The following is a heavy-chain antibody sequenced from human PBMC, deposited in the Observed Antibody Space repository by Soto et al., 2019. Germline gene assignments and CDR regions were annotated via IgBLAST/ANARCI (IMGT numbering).Heavy chain of an antibody. D-gene: IGHD5-12*01. CDR3: ARSSGYVPGGY. CDR2: IHHSGST. CDR1: GYPISSGYY. Sequence: SDXLSLPCAVSGYPISSGYYWGWIRQPPGKGLEWIGIIHHSGSTYYNPSLRSRITISVDTSKNQFSLKMPSVTAADTAVYYCARSSGYVPGGYWGQGILVTVSS. J-gene: IGHJ4*02. V-gene: IGHV4-38-2*01.